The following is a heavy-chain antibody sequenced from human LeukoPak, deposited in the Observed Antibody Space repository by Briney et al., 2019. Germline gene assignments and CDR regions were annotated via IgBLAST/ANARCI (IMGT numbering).Heavy chain of an antibody. Sequence: GGSLRLSCAASGFTFSKSWMTWVRQAPGKGLQWVAHIKEDGGETYYAESVKGRFTVSRDNGKTSVYLQMNSLRAEDTAVYYCATWSSGWQFDYWGQGTLVPVSS. CDR2: IKEDGGET. J-gene: IGHJ4*02. V-gene: IGHV3-7*05. D-gene: IGHD6-19*01. CDR3: ATWSSGWQFDY. CDR1: GFTFSKSW.